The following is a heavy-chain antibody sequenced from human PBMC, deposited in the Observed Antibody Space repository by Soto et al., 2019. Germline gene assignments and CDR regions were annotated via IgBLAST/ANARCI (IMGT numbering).Heavy chain of an antibody. Sequence: PSETLSLTCTVSGGSISSYYWSWIRQPPGKGLEWIGYIYYSGSTNYNPSLKSRVTISVDTSKNQFSLKLSSVTAADTAVYYCARTYYDILTGYSEPPYFDYWGQGTLVTVSS. CDR2: IYYSGST. CDR1: GGSISSYY. D-gene: IGHD3-9*01. V-gene: IGHV4-59*01. CDR3: ARTYYDILTGYSEPPYFDY. J-gene: IGHJ4*02.